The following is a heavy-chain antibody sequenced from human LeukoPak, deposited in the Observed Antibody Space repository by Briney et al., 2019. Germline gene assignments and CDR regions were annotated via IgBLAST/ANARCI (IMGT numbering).Heavy chain of an antibody. J-gene: IGHJ3*02. Sequence: PSETLSLTCSVSGDSMSHYYWSWIRQPPGKGLEWIGYIYYSGSTNYNPSLKSRVTISVDTSKNQFSLKLSSVTAADTAVYYCARHAGSSGYYWDAFDIWGQGTMVTVSS. CDR3: ARHAGSSGYYWDAFDI. V-gene: IGHV4-59*08. D-gene: IGHD3-22*01. CDR1: GDSMSHYY. CDR2: IYYSGST.